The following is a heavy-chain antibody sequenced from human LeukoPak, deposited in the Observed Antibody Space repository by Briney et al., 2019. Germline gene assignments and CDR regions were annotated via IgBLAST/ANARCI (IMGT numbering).Heavy chain of an antibody. CDR1: GYTFTSYA. Sequence: ASVKVSCKASGYTFTSYAMHWVRQAPGQRLEWMGWINAGNGNTKYSQKFQGRVTITRDTSASTAYMELSSLRSEGTAVYYCARSPAAAGHFQHWGQGTLVTVSS. D-gene: IGHD6-13*01. J-gene: IGHJ1*01. V-gene: IGHV1-3*01. CDR2: INAGNGNT. CDR3: ARSPAAAGHFQH.